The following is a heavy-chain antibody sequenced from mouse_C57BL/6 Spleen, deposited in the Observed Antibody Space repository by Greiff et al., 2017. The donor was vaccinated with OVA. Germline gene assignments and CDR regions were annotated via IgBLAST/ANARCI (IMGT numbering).Heavy chain of an antibody. CDR2: ISSGSSTF. Sequence: EVKLVESGGGLVKPGGSLKLSCAASGFTFSDYGMHWVRQAPETGLEWVAYISSGSSTFYSADTVQGRFTISRDNAKNTLFLQMTSLRSEDTAMYYCARRDGYYYAMDYWGQGTSVTVSS. CDR3: ARRDGYYYAMDY. V-gene: IGHV5-17*01. D-gene: IGHD2-3*01. J-gene: IGHJ4*01. CDR1: GFTFSDYG.